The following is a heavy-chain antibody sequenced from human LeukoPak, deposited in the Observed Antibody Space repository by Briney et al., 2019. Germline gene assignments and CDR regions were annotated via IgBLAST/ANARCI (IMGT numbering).Heavy chain of an antibody. D-gene: IGHD1-26*01. CDR3: ARDPYSGGYSAYYYYYMDV. CDR2: ISSSGSTI. Sequence: GGSLRLSCAASGFTFSSYSMNWVRQAPGKGLEWVSYISSSGSTIYYADSVKGRFTISRDNAKNSLYLQMNSLRAEDTAMYYCARDPYSGGYSAYYYYYMDVWGKGTTVTVSS. J-gene: IGHJ6*03. V-gene: IGHV3-48*04. CDR1: GFTFSSYS.